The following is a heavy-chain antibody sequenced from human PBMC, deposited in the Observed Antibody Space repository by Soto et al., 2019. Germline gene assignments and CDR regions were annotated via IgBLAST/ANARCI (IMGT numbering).Heavy chain of an antibody. CDR1: GFTFSSYS. Sequence: QVQLVESGGGVVQPGRSLRLSCAASGFTFSSYSMHWVRQAPGKGLEWVAVISYDGSNKYYADSVKGRFTISRDNSKNTLYLQMNSLTAEDTAVYYCAKSITMVRFDYWGQGTLVTVSS. CDR2: ISYDGSNK. CDR3: AKSITMVRFDY. V-gene: IGHV3-30*18. J-gene: IGHJ4*02. D-gene: IGHD3-10*01.